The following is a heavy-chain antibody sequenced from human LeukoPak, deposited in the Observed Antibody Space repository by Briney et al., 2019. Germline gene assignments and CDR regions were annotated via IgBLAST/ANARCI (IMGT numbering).Heavy chain of an antibody. D-gene: IGHD2-21*01. CDR2: ISYDGSET. V-gene: IGHV3-30-3*01. Sequence: GGSLRLSCAASGFTFSSYAMHWVRQAPGKGLEWVAIISYDGSETYYADSVKGRFTMSRDDSKKTLYLQMNSLRAEDTAVYYCARNSPVDSWGQGTLVTVSS. J-gene: IGHJ4*02. CDR1: GFTFSSYA. CDR3: ARNSPVDS.